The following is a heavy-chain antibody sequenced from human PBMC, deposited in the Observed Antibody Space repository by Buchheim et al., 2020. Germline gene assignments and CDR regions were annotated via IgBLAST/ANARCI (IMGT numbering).Heavy chain of an antibody. Sequence: QVQLQQWGAGLLKPSETLSLTCAVYGGSFSGYYWSWIRQPPGKGLEWIGEINHSGSTNYNPSLKSRVTISVDTSKNQVSLKLSSVTAADTAVYYCARVLRYYDSSGYYNFDYWGQGTL. CDR3: ARVLRYYDSSGYYNFDY. CDR1: GGSFSGYY. CDR2: INHSGST. D-gene: IGHD3-22*01. V-gene: IGHV4-34*01. J-gene: IGHJ4*02.